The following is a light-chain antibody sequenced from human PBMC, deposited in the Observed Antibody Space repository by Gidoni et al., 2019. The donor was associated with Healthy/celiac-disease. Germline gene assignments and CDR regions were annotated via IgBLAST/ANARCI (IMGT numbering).Light chain of an antibody. V-gene: IGKV3-11*01. J-gene: IGKJ4*01. CDR2: DAS. Sequence: IVLTQSPSTLSLSPEERATLSCRASQSVSSYLAWYQQQPGQAPMLIIYDASNRATGIPARFSGSGSGTDFTLTISRLEPEDFAVYYCQQRSNWPSFGGGTKVEIK. CDR1: QSVSSY. CDR3: QQRSNWPS.